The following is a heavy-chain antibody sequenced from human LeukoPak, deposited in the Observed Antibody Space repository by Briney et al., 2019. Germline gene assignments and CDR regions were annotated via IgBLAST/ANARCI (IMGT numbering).Heavy chain of an antibody. J-gene: IGHJ4*02. V-gene: IGHV3-7*05. Sequence: GGSLRLSCAASGFTFSSYCMSWVRQAPGKGLEWVANIKEDGSEKYYVESVKGRFTISRDNAKNSLYLQMNSLRAEDTAVYYCARDPSRPDYGDLFDYWGQGTLVTVSS. CDR3: ARDPSRPDYGDLFDY. CDR2: IKEDGSEK. D-gene: IGHD4-17*01. CDR1: GFTFSSYC.